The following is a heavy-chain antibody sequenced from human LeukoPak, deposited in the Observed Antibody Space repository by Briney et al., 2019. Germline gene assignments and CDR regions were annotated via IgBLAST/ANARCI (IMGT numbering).Heavy chain of an antibody. V-gene: IGHV3-11*01. D-gene: IGHD3-22*01. CDR1: GFTFSDYY. CDR3: AGDHAYYYDSSGYYGYDY. J-gene: IGHJ4*02. Sequence: PGGSLRLSCAASGFTFSDYYMSWIRQAPGKGLEWVSYISSSGSTIYYADSVKGRFTISRDNAKNSLYLQMNSLRAEDTAVYYCAGDHAYYYDSSGYYGYDYWGQGTLVTVSS. CDR2: ISSSGSTI.